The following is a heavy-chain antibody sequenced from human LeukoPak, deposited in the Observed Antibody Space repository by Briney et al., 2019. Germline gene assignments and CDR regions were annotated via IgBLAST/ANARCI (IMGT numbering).Heavy chain of an antibody. V-gene: IGHV1-69*13. D-gene: IGHD1-26*01. CDR3: ARDLGGSWSRYYYYYMDV. CDR2: IIPIFGTA. J-gene: IGHJ6*03. CDR1: GGTFSSYA. Sequence: ASVKVSCKASGGTFSSYAISWVRQAPGQGLEWMGGIIPIFGTANYAQKFQGRVTITADESTSTAYMELSSLRSEDTAVYYCARDLGGSWSRYYYYYMDVWGKGTTVTISS.